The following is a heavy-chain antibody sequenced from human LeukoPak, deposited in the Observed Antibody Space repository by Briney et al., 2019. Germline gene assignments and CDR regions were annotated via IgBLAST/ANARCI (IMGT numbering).Heavy chain of an antibody. CDR3: ARDPLIAAAGTSDY. CDR2: IYYSGST. CDR1: GGSISSSSYY. D-gene: IGHD6-13*01. Sequence: SETLSLTCTVSGGSISSSSYYWGWIRQPPGKGLEWIGSIYYSGSTYYNPSFKSRVTISVDTSKNQFSLKLSSVTAADTAVYYCARDPLIAAAGTSDYWGQGTLVTVSS. J-gene: IGHJ4*02. V-gene: IGHV4-39*07.